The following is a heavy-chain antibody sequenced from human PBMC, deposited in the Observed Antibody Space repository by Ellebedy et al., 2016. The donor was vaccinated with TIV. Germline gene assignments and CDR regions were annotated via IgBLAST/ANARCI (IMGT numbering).Heavy chain of an antibody. CDR1: GYSFTGYY. CDR2: INPHTGDT. V-gene: IGHV1-2*02. Sequence: ASVKVSCKASGYSFTGYYMYWVRQAPGQGLAWMGWINPHTGDTNYAQKFQGRVTMTRDTSITTAYMELSRLRSDDTAVYYGARGCSSTSCSGDYYYGMTVWGQGTTFTVSS. D-gene: IGHD2-2*01. J-gene: IGHJ6*02. CDR3: ARGCSSTSCSGDYYYGMTV.